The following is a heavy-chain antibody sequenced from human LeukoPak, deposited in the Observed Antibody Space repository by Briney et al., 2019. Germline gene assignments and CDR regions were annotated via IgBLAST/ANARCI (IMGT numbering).Heavy chain of an antibody. CDR2: INPNSGGT. CDR3: ASSVVAATNDAFDI. Sequence: GASVKVSCKASGHTFTGYYMHWVRQAPGQGLEWMGWINPNSGGTNYAQKFQGRVTMTRDTSISTAYMELSRLRSDDTAVYYRASSVVAATNDAFDIWGQGTMVTVSS. D-gene: IGHD2-15*01. J-gene: IGHJ3*02. V-gene: IGHV1-2*02. CDR1: GHTFTGYY.